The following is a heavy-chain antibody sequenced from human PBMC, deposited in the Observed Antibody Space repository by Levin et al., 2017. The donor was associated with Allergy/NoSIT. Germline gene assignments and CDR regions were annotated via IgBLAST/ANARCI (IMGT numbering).Heavy chain of an antibody. CDR1: GYMFISYG. D-gene: IGHD3-22*01. J-gene: IGHJ5*02. CDR2: ISVYSGKT. Sequence: GESLKISCKASGYMFISYGLNWVRQAPGQGPEWMGGISVYSGKTNYAEKFQGRVTISTDTSTNTADMELRSLRSDDMAVYYCARDSYDSSGYYLGWFDPWGQGTLVIVSA. V-gene: IGHV1-18*03. CDR3: ARDSYDSSGYYLGWFDP.